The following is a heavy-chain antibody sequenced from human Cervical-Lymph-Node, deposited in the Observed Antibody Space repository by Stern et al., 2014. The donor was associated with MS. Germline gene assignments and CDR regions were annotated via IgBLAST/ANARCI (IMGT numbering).Heavy chain of an antibody. CDR3: ARVENGDRTDY. V-gene: IGHV3-30*01. J-gene: IGHJ4*02. CDR2: ISFDGSNK. D-gene: IGHD5-24*01. CDR1: GFTFSNSA. Sequence: VQLEESGGGVVQPGRSLRLSCAASGFTFSNSAMHWVRQAPGKGLEWVAVISFDGSNKYYADSVKGRFTISRDNSKNTLYLLMNSLTAEDTAVYYCARVENGDRTDYWGQGTLVTVSS.